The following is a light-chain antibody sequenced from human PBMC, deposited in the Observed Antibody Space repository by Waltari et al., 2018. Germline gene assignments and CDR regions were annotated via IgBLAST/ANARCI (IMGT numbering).Light chain of an antibody. CDR2: GAS. CDR3: QQYGSSPPET. CDR1: QSVSSSY. J-gene: IGKJ2*01. V-gene: IGKV3-20*01. Sequence: EIVLTQSPGTLSLSPGERATLSCRASQSVSSSYFAGYQQKPGQAPRLLIYGASSRATGIPDRFSGSGSGTDFTLTISRLEPEDFAVYYCQQYGSSPPETFGQGTKLEIK.